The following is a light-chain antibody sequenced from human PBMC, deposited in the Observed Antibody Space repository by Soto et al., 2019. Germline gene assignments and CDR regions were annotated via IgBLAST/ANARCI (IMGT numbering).Light chain of an antibody. CDR2: EVI. Sequence: QSALTQPPSVSGSPGQSVTISCTGTNRDVGSYNRVSWYQQPPGTAPQIMIYEVINRPSGVPDRFSGSKSGNTASLTISGLQAEDEADYYCSSYTSSNTFIFGGGTKLTVL. J-gene: IGLJ2*01. CDR3: SSYTSSNTFI. V-gene: IGLV2-18*02. CDR1: NRDVGSYNR.